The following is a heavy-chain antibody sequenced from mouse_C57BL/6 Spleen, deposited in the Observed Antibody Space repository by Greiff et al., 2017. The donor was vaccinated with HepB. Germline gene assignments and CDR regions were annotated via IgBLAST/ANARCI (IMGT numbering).Heavy chain of an antibody. CDR3: GRENYGSSLDY. D-gene: IGHD1-1*01. Sequence: EVKLMESGPGLVKPSQTVFLTCTVTGISITTGNYRWSWIRQFPGNKLEWIGYIYYSGTITYNPSLTSRTTITRDTPKNQFFLEMNSLTAEDTATYYCGRENYGSSLDYWGQGTSVTVSS. J-gene: IGHJ4*01. CDR1: GISITTGNYR. CDR2: IYYSGTI. V-gene: IGHV3-5*01.